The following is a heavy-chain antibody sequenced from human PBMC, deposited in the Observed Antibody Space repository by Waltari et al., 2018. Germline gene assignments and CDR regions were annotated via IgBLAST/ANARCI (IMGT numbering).Heavy chain of an antibody. CDR2: IYSGGST. J-gene: IGHJ4*02. Sequence: EVQLVESGGGLVQPGGSLRLSCAASGITVGNNYMSWVRPDPGKGLEWISVIYSGGSTYNADAVKGRFTISRDRSKNTLYLQMNSLRSEDTAVYCCARDPPGVAAAGPGRGWGQGTLVTVSS. CDR3: ARDPPGVAAAGPGRG. V-gene: IGHV3-66*02. D-gene: IGHD6-25*01. CDR1: GITVGNNY.